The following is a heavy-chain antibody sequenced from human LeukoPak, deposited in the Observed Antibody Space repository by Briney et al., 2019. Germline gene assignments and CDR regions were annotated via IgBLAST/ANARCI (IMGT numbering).Heavy chain of an antibody. V-gene: IGHV1-46*01. J-gene: IGHJ4*02. CDR3: ARDYKQQLVLGY. Sequence: ASVKVSCKASGYTFTGYYMHWVRQAPGQGLEWMGIINPSGGSTSYAQKFQGRVTMTRDMSTSTVYMELSSLRSEDTAVYYCARDYKQQLVLGYWGQGTLVTVSS. D-gene: IGHD6-13*01. CDR1: GYTFTGYY. CDR2: INPSGGST.